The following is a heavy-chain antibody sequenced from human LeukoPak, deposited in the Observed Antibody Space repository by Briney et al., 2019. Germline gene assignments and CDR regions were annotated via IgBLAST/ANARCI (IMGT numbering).Heavy chain of an antibody. D-gene: IGHD3-10*01. V-gene: IGHV4-31*03. CDR2: IYYTGSV. J-gene: IGHJ6*02. CDR1: GASISTGGYY. CDR3: ARDHTYYFGSQTSTLDV. Sequence: PSQTLSLTCTFSGASISTGGYYWTWIRQPPGEGLEWIGYIYYTGSVDYNPSLKSRLTISLDKSKNQFSLKLNSVTAADTAVYYCARDHTYYFGSQTSTLDVWGQGTAVTVSS.